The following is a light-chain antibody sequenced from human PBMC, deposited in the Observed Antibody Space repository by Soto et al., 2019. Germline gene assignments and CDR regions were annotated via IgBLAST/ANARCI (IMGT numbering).Light chain of an antibody. CDR3: QQYGSSPQT. CDR2: GAS. J-gene: IGKJ1*01. V-gene: IGKV3-20*01. CDR1: QSVSSSY. Sequence: EIVLTQSPGTLSLSPGDRATLSCRASQSVSSSYLAWYQQKPGQAPRLLIYGASTRAIGIPDRFSGSGSGTDFALTSSRLEPEDFAVFYCQQYGSSPQTFGQGTKVEIK.